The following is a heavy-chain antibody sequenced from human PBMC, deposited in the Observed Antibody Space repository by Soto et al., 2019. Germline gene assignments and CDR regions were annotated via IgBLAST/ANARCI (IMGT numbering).Heavy chain of an antibody. CDR1: GGSISSSNW. D-gene: IGHD3-3*01. CDR3: ARGGSYDFWSGYSHYYYYMDV. CDR2: IYHSGST. J-gene: IGHJ6*03. Sequence: PSETLSLTCAVSGGSISSSNWWSWVRQPPGKGLEWIGEIYHSGSTNYNPSLKSRVTISVDKSKNQFSLKLSSVTAADTAVYYCARGGSYDFWSGYSHYYYYMDVWGKGTTVTVSS. V-gene: IGHV4-4*02.